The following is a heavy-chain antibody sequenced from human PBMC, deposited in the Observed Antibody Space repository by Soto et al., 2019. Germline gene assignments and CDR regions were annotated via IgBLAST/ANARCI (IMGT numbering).Heavy chain of an antibody. J-gene: IGHJ5*02. Sequence: SETLSLTCTVSGGSITGYYWSGIRQPAGKGLEWIGRIYTSGSTNYNPSLKSRVTMSVDTSKNQFSLKLGSVTAADTAVYYCARDMHAGFTHYFDPWGQGTLVT. D-gene: IGHD1-26*01. CDR1: GGSITGYY. CDR2: IYTSGST. CDR3: ARDMHAGFTHYFDP. V-gene: IGHV4-4*07.